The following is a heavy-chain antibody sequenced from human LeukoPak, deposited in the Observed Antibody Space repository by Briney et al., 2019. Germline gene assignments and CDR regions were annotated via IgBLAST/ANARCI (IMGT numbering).Heavy chain of an antibody. V-gene: IGHV3-48*04. CDR3: TTDYDFWSDYFDY. CDR2: ISSSSSTI. CDR1: GFTFDDYG. D-gene: IGHD3-3*01. Sequence: GGSLRLSCAASGFTFDDYGMSWVRQAPGKGLEWVSYISSSSSTIYYADSVKGRFTISRDNAKNSLYLQMNSLRAEDTAVYYCTTDYDFWSDYFDYWGQGTLVTVSS. J-gene: IGHJ4*02.